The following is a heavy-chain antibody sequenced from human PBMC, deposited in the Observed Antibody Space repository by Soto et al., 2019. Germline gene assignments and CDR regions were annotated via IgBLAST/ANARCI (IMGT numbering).Heavy chain of an antibody. CDR2: IYYSGST. CDR1: GGSISSGGYY. J-gene: IGHJ5*02. D-gene: IGHD3-3*01. V-gene: IGHV4-31*03. CDR3: ARGDYDFWSGYYGDWFDP. Sequence: SETLSLTCTVSGGSISSGGYYWSWIRQHPGKGLEWIGYIYYSGSTYYNPSLKSRVTISVDTSKNQSSLKLSSVTAADTAVYYCARGDYDFWSGYYGDWFDPWGQGTLVTVSS.